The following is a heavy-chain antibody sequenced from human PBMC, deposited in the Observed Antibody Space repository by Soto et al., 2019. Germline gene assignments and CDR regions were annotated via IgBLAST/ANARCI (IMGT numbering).Heavy chain of an antibody. CDR1: GYTFAYYG. J-gene: IGHJ4*02. CDR3: ARYVRNGDFDY. V-gene: IGHV1-18*01. Sequence: QVQLVQSGAQVKKPGASVKVSCKASGYTFAYYGLSWVRQAPGQGLEWMGWISALNGNTNYAQKLQGRVTMTTDTSTSTAYMELRSLRSDDTAVYYWARYVRNGDFDYWGQGTLVTVSS. CDR2: ISALNGNT. D-gene: IGHD3-10*01.